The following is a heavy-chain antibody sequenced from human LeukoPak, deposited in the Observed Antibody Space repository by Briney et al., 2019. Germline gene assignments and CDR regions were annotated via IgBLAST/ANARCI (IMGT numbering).Heavy chain of an antibody. D-gene: IGHD6-25*01. CDR3: ARDGSGFYHYYYMDV. Sequence: PGGSLTLSCAPSGFTFTDYSMNWVRQAPGKGLEWVAHISTVSTYTHYTDSVKGRFTISRDNRKNLLYLQMSSLGAEDTAVYYCARDGSGFYHYYYMDVWGKGTTVTVS. CDR2: ISTVSTYT. V-gene: IGHV3-21*01. CDR1: GFTFTDYS. J-gene: IGHJ6*03.